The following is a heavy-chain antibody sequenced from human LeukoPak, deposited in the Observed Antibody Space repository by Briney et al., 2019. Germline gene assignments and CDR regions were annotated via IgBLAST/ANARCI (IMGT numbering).Heavy chain of an antibody. V-gene: IGHV3-74*01. CDR3: VRVSSDWEYFDQ. Sequence: GGSLRLSCVASGFTFSNYWMHWVRQAPGKGLVWVSRTNSDGRTTTYADPVKGRFTIFRDNAKNTLYLQMNNLSAEDTSVYYCVRVSSDWEYFDQWGQGALVTISS. D-gene: IGHD6-19*01. CDR1: GFTFSNYW. J-gene: IGHJ4*02. CDR2: TNSDGRTT.